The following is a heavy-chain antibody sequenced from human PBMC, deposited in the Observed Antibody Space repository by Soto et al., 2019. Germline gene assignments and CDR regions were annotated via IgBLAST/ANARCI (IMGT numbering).Heavy chain of an antibody. Sequence: GASVKVSCKTSGYTFSTGGISWVRQTPGQGLEWVGWIRPDNGNRKSAQRLQGRVTLTTDTSASTAYMELRSLTSDDTAMYYCARDTESNRYNDWGQGTLVTVSS. CDR1: GYTFSTGG. CDR3: ARDTESNRYND. D-gene: IGHD1-20*01. CDR2: IRPDNGNR. V-gene: IGHV1-18*01. J-gene: IGHJ1*01.